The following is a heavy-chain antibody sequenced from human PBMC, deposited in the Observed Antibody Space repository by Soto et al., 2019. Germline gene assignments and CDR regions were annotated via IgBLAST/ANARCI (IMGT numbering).Heavy chain of an antibody. J-gene: IGHJ6*02. Sequence: ASVKVSFKASGYTFTSYGISWLRQAPGQGLEWMGWISAYNGNTNCAQKLQGRVTMTTDTSTSTAYMELRSLRSDDTAVYYCARERWGIAAQSVPSDYYYYGMDVWGQGTTVTVSS. V-gene: IGHV1-18*04. CDR3: ARERWGIAAQSVPSDYYYYGMDV. CDR2: ISAYNGNT. D-gene: IGHD6-13*01. CDR1: GYTFTSYG.